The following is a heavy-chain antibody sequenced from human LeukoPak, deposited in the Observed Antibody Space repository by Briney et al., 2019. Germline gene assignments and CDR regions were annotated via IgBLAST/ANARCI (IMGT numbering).Heavy chain of an antibody. CDR3: ARGSYCSGTSCSYQGRDY. J-gene: IGHJ4*02. Sequence: SETLSLTCTVSGGSISSGGYYWSWIRQPPGKGLEWIGYIYHSGSTYYNPSLKSRVTISVDRSKNQFSLKLSSVTAADTAVYYCARGSYCSGTSCSYQGRDYWGQGTLVTVSS. D-gene: IGHD2-2*01. CDR1: GGSISSGGYY. CDR2: IYHSGST. V-gene: IGHV4-30-2*01.